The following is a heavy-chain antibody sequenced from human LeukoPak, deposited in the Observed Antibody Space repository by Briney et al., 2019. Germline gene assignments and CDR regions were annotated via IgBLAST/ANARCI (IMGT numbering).Heavy chain of an antibody. CDR2: ISYDGSNK. Sequence: GGSLRLSCAASGFTFSDHYMDWVRQAPGKGLEWVAVISYDGSNKYYADSVKGRFTISRDNSKNTLYLQMNSLRAEDTAVYYCARDRQFWVDYWGQGTLVTVSS. V-gene: IGHV3-30*03. CDR1: GFTFSDHY. D-gene: IGHD3-3*02. CDR3: ARDRQFWVDY. J-gene: IGHJ4*02.